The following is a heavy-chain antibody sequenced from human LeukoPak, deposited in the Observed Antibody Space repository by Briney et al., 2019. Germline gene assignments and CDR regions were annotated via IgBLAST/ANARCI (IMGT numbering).Heavy chain of an antibody. CDR1: GFTFSSYG. D-gene: IGHD3-10*02. CDR2: ISGSGGST. CDR3: AELGITMIGGV. J-gene: IGHJ6*04. V-gene: IGHV3-23*01. Sequence: PGGSLRLSCAASGFTFSSYGMSWVRQAPGRGLEWVSAISGSGGSTYYADSVKGRFTISRDNAKNSLYLQMNSLRAEDTAVYYCAELGITMIGGVWGKGTTVTISS.